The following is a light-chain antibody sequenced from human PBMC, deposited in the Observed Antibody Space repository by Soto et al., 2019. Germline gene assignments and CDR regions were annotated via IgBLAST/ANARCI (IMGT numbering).Light chain of an antibody. CDR3: NSYTTSSSLYV. CDR1: SREIGGYDH. J-gene: IGLJ1*01. CDR2: DVS. Sequence: QTSPAPPAALSLSPWQSNTLPPTGTSREIGGYDHVSWYQQHPGKAPKLMVYDVSNRPSGVSDRFSGSKPANTASLTISGLQAEDEADYYCNSYTTSSSLYVFGTGTKVTVL. V-gene: IGLV2-14*03.